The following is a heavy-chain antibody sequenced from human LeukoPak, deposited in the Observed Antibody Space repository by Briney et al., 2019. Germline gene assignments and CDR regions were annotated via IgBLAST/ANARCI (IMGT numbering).Heavy chain of an antibody. CDR3: AREFSD. D-gene: IGHD2-21*01. J-gene: IGHJ4*02. Sequence: SETLSLTCTVSGDSISSGSYYWSWIRQPAGKGLEWIGRIYSSGRTDYNPSLKSRLTISIDMSKKQFSLQLSSVTAADTAVYYCAREFSDWGQGTLVTVSS. CDR1: GDSISSGSYY. CDR2: IYSSGRT. V-gene: IGHV4-61*02.